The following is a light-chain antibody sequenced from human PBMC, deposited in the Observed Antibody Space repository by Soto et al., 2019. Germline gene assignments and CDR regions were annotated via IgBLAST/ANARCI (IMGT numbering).Light chain of an antibody. V-gene: IGKV3-15*01. CDR3: QQDNYWPPRT. CDR2: GSS. Sequence: EIVLTQSPASLSVSPGATATLSCRASQSISNSLAWYQKKPGQTPSLLIYGSSTTATGIPARFSGSGSGTELTINICSLQSEDYALYYYQQDNYWPPRTFGQGTQLEIK. J-gene: IGKJ2*01. CDR1: QSISNS.